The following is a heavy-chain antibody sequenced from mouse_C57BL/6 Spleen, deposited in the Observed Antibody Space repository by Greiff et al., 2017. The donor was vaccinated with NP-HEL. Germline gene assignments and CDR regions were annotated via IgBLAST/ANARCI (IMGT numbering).Heavy chain of an antibody. CDR1: GFTFSDYG. J-gene: IGHJ2*01. V-gene: IGHV5-17*01. Sequence: EVKLVESGGGLVKPGGSLKLSCAASGFTFSDYGMHWVRQAPEKGLEWVAYISSGSSTNYYADKVKGRFTITRDNATNTLYRQMTSLRSEDTAMYNCARSACDGYFDYWGPGTTLTVAS. CDR2: ISSGSSTN. CDR3: ARSACDGYFDY. D-gene: IGHD6-1*01.